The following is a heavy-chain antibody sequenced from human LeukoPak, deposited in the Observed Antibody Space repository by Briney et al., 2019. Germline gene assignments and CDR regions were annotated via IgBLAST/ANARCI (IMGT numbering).Heavy chain of an antibody. D-gene: IGHD3-9*01. V-gene: IGHV1-18*04. Sequence: GASVKVSCKASGYTFTSYGISWVRQAPGQGLEWMGWISAYSGNTNYAQKLQGRVTMTTDTSTSTAYMELRSLRSDDTAVYYCARDLLGSYYDILTGYYIPPFDYWGQGTLVTVSS. CDR2: ISAYSGNT. CDR1: GYTFTSYG. CDR3: ARDLLGSYYDILTGYYIPPFDY. J-gene: IGHJ4*02.